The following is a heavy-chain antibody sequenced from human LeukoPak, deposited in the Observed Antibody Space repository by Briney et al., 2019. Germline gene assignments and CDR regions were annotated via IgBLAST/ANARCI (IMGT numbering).Heavy chain of an antibody. CDR2: ISAYHGHT. CDR1: GYTFTSYD. D-gene: IGHD2/OR15-2a*01. CDR3: ARVRTTLLDN. Sequence: ASVKVSGKASGYTFTSYDFTWVRQAPGQGLEWMGWISAYHGHTKYAQKLQGRVTMTTDTSTSTAYMELRSLRSDDTAVYYCARVRTTLLDNWGQGTLVTVSS. J-gene: IGHJ4*02. V-gene: IGHV1-18*01.